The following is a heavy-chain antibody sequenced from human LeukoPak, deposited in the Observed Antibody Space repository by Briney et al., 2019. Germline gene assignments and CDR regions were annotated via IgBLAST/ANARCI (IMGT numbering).Heavy chain of an antibody. J-gene: IGHJ4*02. Sequence: ASVKVSCKASGYTFTSYYMHWVRQALGQGFEWMGIINPSGGSTSYAQKFQGRVTMTRDTSTSTVYMELSSLRSEDTAVYYCARRLTYYYDSSAPLTAVPLDYWGQGTLVTVSS. CDR1: GYTFTSYY. D-gene: IGHD3-22*01. CDR2: INPSGGST. CDR3: ARRLTYYYDSSAPLTAVPLDY. V-gene: IGHV1-46*01.